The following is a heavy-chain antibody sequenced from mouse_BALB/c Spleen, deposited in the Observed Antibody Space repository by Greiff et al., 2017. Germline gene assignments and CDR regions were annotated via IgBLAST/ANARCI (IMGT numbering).Heavy chain of an antibody. D-gene: IGHD2-10*02. J-gene: IGHJ3*01. CDR2: INSNGGST. V-gene: IGHV5-6-3*01. CDR1: GFTFSSYG. CDR3: ARREYGNY. Sequence: EVMLVESGGGLVQPGGSLKLSCAASGFTFSSYGMSWVRQTPDKRLELVATINSNGGSTYYPDSVKGRFTISRDNAKNTLYLQMSSLKSEDTAMYYCARREYGNYWGQGTLVTVSA.